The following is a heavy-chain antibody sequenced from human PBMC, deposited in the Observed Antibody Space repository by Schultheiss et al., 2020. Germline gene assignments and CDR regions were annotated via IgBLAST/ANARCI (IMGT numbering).Heavy chain of an antibody. CDR2: IYYSGST. D-gene: IGHD3-3*01. Sequence: SQTLSITCTVSGGSISSYYWSWIRQPPGKGLEWIGYIYYSGSTNYNPSLKSRVTISVDTSKNQFSLKLSSVTAADTAVYYCARSPYYDFWSGYRDYYYYGMDVWGQGTTVTVSS. J-gene: IGHJ6*02. CDR1: GGSISSYY. CDR3: ARSPYYDFWSGYRDYYYYGMDV. V-gene: IGHV4-59*01.